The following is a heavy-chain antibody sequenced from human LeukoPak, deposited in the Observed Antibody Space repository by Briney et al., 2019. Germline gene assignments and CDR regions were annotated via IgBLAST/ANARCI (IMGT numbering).Heavy chain of an antibody. CDR1: GGSISSSSYY. J-gene: IGHJ5*02. Sequence: SETLSLTCTVSGGSISSSSYYWGWIRQPPGKGLEWIGSIYYSGSTYYNPSLKSRVTISVDTSKNQFSLKLSSVTAADTAVYYCARSPGYSNYVGNWFDPWGQGTLVTVSS. V-gene: IGHV4-39*07. CDR3: ARSPGYSNYVGNWFDP. D-gene: IGHD4-11*01. CDR2: IYYSGST.